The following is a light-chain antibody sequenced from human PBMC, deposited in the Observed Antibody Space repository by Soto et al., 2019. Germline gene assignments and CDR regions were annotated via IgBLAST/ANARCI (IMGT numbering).Light chain of an antibody. J-gene: IGKJ5*01. CDR3: HQYGGSPIT. CDR1: QSVSSNF. V-gene: IGKV3-20*01. Sequence: EIVLTQSPGTLSLSPGERATLSCRASQSVSSNFLAWFQQQPGQAPRLLVYAASRRVTGIPDRFSGSGSGTDFTLTISRLEPEDFAVYFCHQYGGSPITFGQGTRLEIK. CDR2: AAS.